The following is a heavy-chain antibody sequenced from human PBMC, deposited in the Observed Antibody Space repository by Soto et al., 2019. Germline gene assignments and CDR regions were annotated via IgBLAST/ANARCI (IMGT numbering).Heavy chain of an antibody. Sequence: EVQLLESGGGLVQPGGSLRLSCAASGFTFSNYAMTWVRQAPGKGLEWVSAITGGGGGTYFVDSVKGRFTISRDNSKNTVYLQMNSLRAEDTAVYYCAKRPLTAAGFDYWGQGTLVTVSS. D-gene: IGHD6-13*01. CDR2: ITGGGGGT. CDR3: AKRPLTAAGFDY. CDR1: GFTFSNYA. V-gene: IGHV3-23*01. J-gene: IGHJ4*02.